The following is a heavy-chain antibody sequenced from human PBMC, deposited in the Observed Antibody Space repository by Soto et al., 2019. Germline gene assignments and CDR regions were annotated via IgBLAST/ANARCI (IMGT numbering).Heavy chain of an antibody. Sequence: LQLVESGGGVVQPGRSLRLSCAASRFTFSNAWMSWIRQAPGKGLEYVGRIRSKADGGTIDYTAPVKGRFTISRDDSQSTVYLQMNSVKTEDTSVYFCTTSPDLLWLGEDNWFDPWGQGTLVTVSS. CDR1: RFTFSNAW. CDR3: TTSPDLLWLGEDNWFDP. J-gene: IGHJ5*02. D-gene: IGHD3-10*01. V-gene: IGHV3-15*01. CDR2: IRSKADGGTI.